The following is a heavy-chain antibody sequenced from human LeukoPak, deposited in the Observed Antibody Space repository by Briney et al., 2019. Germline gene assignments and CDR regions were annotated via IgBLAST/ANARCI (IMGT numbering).Heavy chain of an antibody. V-gene: IGHV1-24*01. Sequence: ASVTVSCTVSGYTLTELSMHWVRQAPGKGLEWMGGFDPEDGETIYAQKFQGRVTMTEDTSTDTAYMELGSLRSEDTAVYYCATDIRRDGYAFDYWGQGTLVTVSS. D-gene: IGHD5-24*01. CDR1: GYTLTELS. CDR3: ATDIRRDGYAFDY. J-gene: IGHJ4*02. CDR2: FDPEDGET.